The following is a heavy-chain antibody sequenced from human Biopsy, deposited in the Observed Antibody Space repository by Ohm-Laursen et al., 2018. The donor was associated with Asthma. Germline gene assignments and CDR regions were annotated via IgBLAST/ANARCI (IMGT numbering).Heavy chain of an antibody. Sequence: GASVKVSCNTSGGTFSSYAISWVRQAPGQGLEWMGGIIPTFGTANYAQKFQGRVTITADESTSTAYMELSSLRSEDTAVYYCARSSHINWGGYFDYWGQGTLVTVSS. J-gene: IGHJ4*02. CDR2: IIPTFGTA. CDR3: ARSSHINWGGYFDY. CDR1: GGTFSSYA. V-gene: IGHV1-69*13. D-gene: IGHD7-27*01.